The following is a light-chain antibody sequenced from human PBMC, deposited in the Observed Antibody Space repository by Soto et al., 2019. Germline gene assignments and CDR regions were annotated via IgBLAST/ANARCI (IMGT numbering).Light chain of an antibody. Sequence: QSVLTQPASVSGSRGQSITISCTGTSIDVGGHNYVSWYQQHPGKAPKLMISDVSNRPSGVSNRFSGSKSGNTASLTISGLQAEDEADYYCSSYSSSSTLYVFGTGTKLTVL. V-gene: IGLV2-14*03. J-gene: IGLJ1*01. CDR1: SIDVGGHNY. CDR3: SSYSSSSTLYV. CDR2: DVS.